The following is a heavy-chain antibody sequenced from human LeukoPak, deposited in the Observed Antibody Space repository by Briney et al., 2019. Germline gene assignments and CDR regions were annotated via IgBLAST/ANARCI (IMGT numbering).Heavy chain of an antibody. CDR3: AKGSSNWLDHYYFDF. CDR1: GFTFSSYA. D-gene: IGHD6-13*01. V-gene: IGHV3-23*01. CDR2: ISDSGGST. J-gene: IGHJ4*02. Sequence: GGSLRLSCAASGFTFSSYAVSWVRQAPGKGLAWVSAISDSGGSTQYADSVKGRFTISRDNSKNTLYLQMNSLRVEDTAVYYCAKGSSNWLDHYYFDFWGQGTLVTVSS.